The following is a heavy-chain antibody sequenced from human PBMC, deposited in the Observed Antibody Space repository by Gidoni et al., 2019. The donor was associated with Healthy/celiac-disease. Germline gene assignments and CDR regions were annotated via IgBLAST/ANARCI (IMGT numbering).Heavy chain of an antibody. CDR3: ARHERSWPRRWFDP. CDR2: IDPGDSYT. V-gene: IGHV5-10-1*01. CDR1: GSSFTSYW. D-gene: IGHD6-13*01. J-gene: IGHJ5*02. Sequence: EVQLVQSGAEVTKHGASLRTSCKGSGSSFTSYWISWGRKMPGKGLEWMGRIDPGDSYTNYSPSFQGHVTSSADKSISTAYLQWSSLKASDTAMYYCARHERSWPRRWFDPWGQGTLVTVSS.